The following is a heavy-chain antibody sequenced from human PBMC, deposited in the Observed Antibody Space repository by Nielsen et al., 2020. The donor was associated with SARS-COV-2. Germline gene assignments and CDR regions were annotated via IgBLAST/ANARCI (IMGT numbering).Heavy chain of an antibody. Sequence: SETLSLTCTVSGGSLSSRNYYWGWIRQPPGKGLEWIGTIYYSGSVSYNPSLRSRVTISVDTSKKHFSLKLTSVTAADTAVYFCARGDIAVVPAAMFRRDHAFDIWGQGTRVRVSS. CDR3: ARGDIAVVPAAMFRRDHAFDI. D-gene: IGHD2-2*01. CDR1: GGSLSSRNYY. CDR2: IYYSGSV. V-gene: IGHV4-39*02. J-gene: IGHJ3*02.